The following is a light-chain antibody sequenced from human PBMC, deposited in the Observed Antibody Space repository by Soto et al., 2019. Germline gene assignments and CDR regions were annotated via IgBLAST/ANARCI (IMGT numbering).Light chain of an antibody. V-gene: IGLV2-8*01. J-gene: IGLJ1*01. CDR1: SSDVGGYNY. CDR2: GVN. Sequence: QSVVTQPPAASWSPGQSVTISCTGTSSDVGGYNYVSWYQQHPGKAPQLVIYGVNKRASGVPDRFSGSKSGNTASLTVSGLQAEDEADYYCSSYAGSNILYVFGTGTKVTVL. CDR3: SSYAGSNILYV.